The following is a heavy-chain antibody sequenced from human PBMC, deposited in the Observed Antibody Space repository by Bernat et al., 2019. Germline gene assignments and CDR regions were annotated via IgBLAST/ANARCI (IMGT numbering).Heavy chain of an antibody. CDR1: GFTFSDYG. D-gene: IGHD6-19*01. V-gene: IGHV3-30*18. Sequence: QVQLVESGGGVVQTGRSLRLSCAASGFTFSDYGMHWVRQAPGKGLEWVAVISYDGSNKYYADSMKGRFTISRDNSKNTLYLQMNSLRAEDTAVYYCAKVPSSGWNDVEYRGQGTLVTVSS. J-gene: IGHJ4*02. CDR3: AKVPSSGWNDVEY. CDR2: ISYDGSNK.